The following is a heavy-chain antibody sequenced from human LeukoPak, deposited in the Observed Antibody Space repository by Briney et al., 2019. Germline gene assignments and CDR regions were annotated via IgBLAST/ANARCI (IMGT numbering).Heavy chain of an antibody. CDR2: IYYSGST. Sequence: SETLSLTCTVSGGSISSSSYYWGWIRQPPGKGLEWIGSIYYSGSTYYDPSLKSRVTISVDTSKNQFSLKLSSVTAADTAVYYCAREGNWGQGTLVTVSS. D-gene: IGHD3-10*01. J-gene: IGHJ4*02. V-gene: IGHV4-39*07. CDR3: AREGN. CDR1: GGSISSSSYY.